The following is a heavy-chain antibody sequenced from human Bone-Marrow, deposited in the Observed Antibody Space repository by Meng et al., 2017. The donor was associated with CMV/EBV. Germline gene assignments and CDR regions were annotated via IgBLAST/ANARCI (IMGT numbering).Heavy chain of an antibody. CDR3: ARVTEYQLLSSYYYYGMDV. V-gene: IGHV1-8*01. CDR1: GYTFSTYD. D-gene: IGHD2-2*01. J-gene: IGHJ6*02. Sequence: ASVKVSCKASGYTFSTYDINWVRQATGQGLEWMGWMNPNSANTGYAQRFQGRVTMTRNTSISTAYLELTSLRSEDTAVYYCARVTEYQLLSSYYYYGMDVWGQGTTVTVSS. CDR2: MNPNSANT.